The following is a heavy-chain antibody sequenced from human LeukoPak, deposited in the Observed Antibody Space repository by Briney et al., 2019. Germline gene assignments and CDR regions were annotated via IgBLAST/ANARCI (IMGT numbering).Heavy chain of an antibody. J-gene: IGHJ3*02. D-gene: IGHD2-2*02. CDR3: ARVPEIYPDAFDI. CDR1: GGTFSSYA. V-gene: IGHV1-69*04. Sequence: GASVKVSCKASGGTFSSYAISWVRQAPGQGLEWMGIINPSGGSTNYAQKFQGRVTMTTDTSTSTAYMELRSLRSDDTAVYYCARVPEIYPDAFDIWGQGTMVTVSS. CDR2: INPSGGST.